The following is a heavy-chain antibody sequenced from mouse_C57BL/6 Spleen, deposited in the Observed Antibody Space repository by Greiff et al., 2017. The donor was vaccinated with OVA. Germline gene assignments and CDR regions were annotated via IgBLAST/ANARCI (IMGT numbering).Heavy chain of an antibody. Sequence: EVQVVESGGGLVKPGGSLKLSCAASGFTFSSYTMSWVRQTPEKRLEWVATISGGGGNTYYPDSVKGRFTISRDNAKNTLYLQMSSLRSEDTALYYCARESLGYFDYWGQGTTLTVSS. J-gene: IGHJ2*01. CDR1: GFTFSSYT. CDR3: ARESLGYFDY. V-gene: IGHV5-9*01. D-gene: IGHD6-2*01. CDR2: ISGGGGNT.